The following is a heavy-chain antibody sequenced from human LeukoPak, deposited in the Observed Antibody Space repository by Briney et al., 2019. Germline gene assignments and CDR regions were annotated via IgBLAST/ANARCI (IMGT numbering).Heavy chain of an antibody. D-gene: IGHD3-22*01. CDR1: GYRFTNYW. Sequence: GESLKISCKGSGYRFTNYWIGWVRQMPGKGLEWMGIVYPGDSDTRYSPSFQGQVTISADKSISTAYLQWSSLKASDTAMYYCARQTGGGDYYDAFDIWGQGTMVTVSS. CDR3: ARQTGGGDYYDAFDI. CDR2: VYPGDSDT. V-gene: IGHV5-51*01. J-gene: IGHJ3*02.